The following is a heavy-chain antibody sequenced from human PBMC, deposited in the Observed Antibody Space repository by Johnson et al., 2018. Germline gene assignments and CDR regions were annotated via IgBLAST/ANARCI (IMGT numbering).Heavy chain of an antibody. CDR1: GFTFSSYG. D-gene: IGHD5-18*01. V-gene: IGHV3-30*18. Sequence: QVQLVESGGGVVQPGRSLRLSCAASGFTFSSYGIHWVRQAPGKGLGWVAVISYEGCNKYYADFVKGRLTISRDNSKNTLYLQMTSLRAEDTAMYYCAKPRDRYGYYYYMDVWGKGTTVTVSS. CDR3: AKPRDRYGYYYYMDV. CDR2: ISYEGCNK. J-gene: IGHJ6*03.